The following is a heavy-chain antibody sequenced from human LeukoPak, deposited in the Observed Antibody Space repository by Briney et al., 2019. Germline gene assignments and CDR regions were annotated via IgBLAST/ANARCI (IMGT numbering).Heavy chain of an antibody. CDR1: GASISSYY. CDR3: AGGARGSYSY. CDR2: IYCSGST. Sequence: SQTLSLTCTVSGASISSYYWSWIRQPPGNGLEWICCIYCSGSTNYNPSLKSRVTISVDTSKDQFSLKLGSVTAADTAVYYCAGGARGSYSYWGQGTLVTVSS. D-gene: IGHD1-26*01. J-gene: IGHJ4*02. V-gene: IGHV4-59*08.